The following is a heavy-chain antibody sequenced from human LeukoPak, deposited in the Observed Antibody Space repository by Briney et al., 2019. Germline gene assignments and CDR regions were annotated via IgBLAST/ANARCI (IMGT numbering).Heavy chain of an antibody. CDR3: ARGRDSGYDTHFDY. V-gene: IGHV3-21*01. J-gene: IGHJ4*02. D-gene: IGHD5-12*01. CDR1: GFTFSSYS. CDR2: ISSSSSYI. Sequence: GGSLRLSCAASGFTFSSYSMNWVLQAPGKGLEWVSSISSSSSYIYYADSVKGRFTISRDNAKNSLYLQMNSLRAEDTAVYYCARGRDSGYDTHFDYWGQGTLVTVSS.